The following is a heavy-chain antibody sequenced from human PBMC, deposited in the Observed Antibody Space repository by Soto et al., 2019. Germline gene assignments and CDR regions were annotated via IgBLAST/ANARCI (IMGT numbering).Heavy chain of an antibody. D-gene: IGHD3-3*01. CDR2: INAGNGNT. V-gene: IGHV1-3*01. Sequence: ASVKVSCKASGYTFTSYAMHWVRQAPGQRLEWMGWINAGNGNTKYSQKFQGRVTITRDTSASTAYMELSSLRSEDTAVYYCARFGDFWSGPPEGWFDPWGQGTLVTVSS. J-gene: IGHJ5*02. CDR1: GYTFTSYA. CDR3: ARFGDFWSGPPEGWFDP.